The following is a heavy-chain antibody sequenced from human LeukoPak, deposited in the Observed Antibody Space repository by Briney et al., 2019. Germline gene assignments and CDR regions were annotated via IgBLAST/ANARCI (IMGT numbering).Heavy chain of an antibody. CDR3: ARVVYPYYFDY. D-gene: IGHD3-10*01. CDR2: INAGNGNT. V-gene: IGHV1-3*01. Sequence: ASVKVSCKASGYTFTSYAMHWVRQAPGQRFVWMGWINAGNGNTKYSQKFQGRVTITRDTSASTAYMELSSLRSEDTAVYYCARVVYPYYFDYWGQGTLVTVSS. CDR1: GYTFTSYA. J-gene: IGHJ4*02.